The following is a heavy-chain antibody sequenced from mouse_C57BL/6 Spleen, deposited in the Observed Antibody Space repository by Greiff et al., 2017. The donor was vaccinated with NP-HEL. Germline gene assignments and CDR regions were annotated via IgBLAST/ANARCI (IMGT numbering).Heavy chain of an antibody. CDR1: GFTFSSYD. CDR2: ISSGGDYI. V-gene: IGHV5-9-1*02. Sequence: EVKLMESGEGLVKPGGSLKLSCAASGFTFSSYDMSWVRQTPEKRLEWVAYISSGGDYIYYADTVKGRFTISRDNARNTLYLQMSSLKSEDTAMYYCTREAQATTWFAYWGQGTLVTVSA. CDR3: TREAQATTWFAY. D-gene: IGHD3-2*02. J-gene: IGHJ3*01.